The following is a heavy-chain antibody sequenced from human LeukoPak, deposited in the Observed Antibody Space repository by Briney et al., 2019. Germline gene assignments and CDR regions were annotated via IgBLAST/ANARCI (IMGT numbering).Heavy chain of an antibody. V-gene: IGHV3-13*01. CDR1: GFTFIEYE. CDR3: ARGGIQVSGIDEFDY. D-gene: IGHD6-19*01. Sequence: GSLRLSCAASGFTFIEYEMHLVRQGKGKGLEWVSAIGIRGDTHYSGSVKGRFTISRENAESSLYLQMNSLRAEDTAVYYCARGGIQVSGIDEFDYWGQGTLVTVSS. J-gene: IGHJ4*02. CDR2: IGIRGDT.